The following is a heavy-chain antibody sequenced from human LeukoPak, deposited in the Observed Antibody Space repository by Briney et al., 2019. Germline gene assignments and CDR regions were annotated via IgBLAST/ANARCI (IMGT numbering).Heavy chain of an antibody. Sequence: PGGSLRLSCAASGFAFSSYGMHWVRQAPGKGLEWVSSISSSSSYIYYADSVKGRFTISRDNAKNSLYLQMNSLRAEDTAVYYCASKGLYSSSWTPHSGVDYWGQGTLVTVSS. J-gene: IGHJ4*02. D-gene: IGHD6-13*01. CDR2: ISSSSSYI. CDR3: ASKGLYSSSWTPHSGVDY. CDR1: GFAFSSYG. V-gene: IGHV3-21*01.